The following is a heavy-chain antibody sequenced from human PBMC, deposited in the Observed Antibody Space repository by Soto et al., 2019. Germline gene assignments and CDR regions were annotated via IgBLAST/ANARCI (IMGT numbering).Heavy chain of an antibody. CDR1: GFSFSDYA. J-gene: IGHJ4*02. Sequence: GGSLRLSCAASGFSFSDYAMTWVRQPPGMGLEWVSSITGSGGSTYYADSVKGRFIISRDNSKNTLYLQMNSLGAEDTAVYYCATIFIRRFDYWGLGT. CDR3: ATIFIRRFDY. D-gene: IGHD2-21*01. V-gene: IGHV3-23*01. CDR2: ITGSGGST.